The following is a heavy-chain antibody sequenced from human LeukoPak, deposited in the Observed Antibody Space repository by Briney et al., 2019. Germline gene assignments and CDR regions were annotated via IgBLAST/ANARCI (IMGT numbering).Heavy chain of an antibody. Sequence: NPSETLSLTCTVSGGSISSYYWSWIRQPAGKGMEWIGRIYTSGRTNYNPSLKSRVTMSVETSKNQFSLKLISVTAADTAVYYCASARTTAFMDVWGKGTTVTVSS. CDR3: ASARTTAFMDV. V-gene: IGHV4-4*07. CDR1: GGSISSYY. CDR2: IYTSGRT. J-gene: IGHJ6*04. D-gene: IGHD2-2*01.